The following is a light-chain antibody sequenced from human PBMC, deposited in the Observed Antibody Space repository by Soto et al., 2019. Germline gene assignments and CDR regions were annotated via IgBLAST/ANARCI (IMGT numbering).Light chain of an antibody. CDR1: QSVDSN. Sequence: EIVMTQSPVTLSVSPGERATLSCRASQSVDSNLAWYQQKPGQAPRPLIYGASTRATGIPARFSGSGSGTEFTLTISSLQSEDFAVYYCQQYNNWPPWTFGQGTTVEIK. J-gene: IGKJ1*01. CDR3: QQYNNWPPWT. V-gene: IGKV3-15*01. CDR2: GAS.